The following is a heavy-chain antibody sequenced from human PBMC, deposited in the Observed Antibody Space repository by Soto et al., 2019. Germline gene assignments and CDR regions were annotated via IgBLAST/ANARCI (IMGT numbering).Heavy chain of an antibody. CDR3: ARAAFRDSVGVLRFLEWLNWFDP. CDR1: GYTFTSYG. Sequence: VSVKGSCKASGYTFTSYGISWVRQAPGQGLEWMGWISAYNGNTNYAQKLQGRVTMTTDTSTSTAYMELRSLRSDDTAVYYCARAAFRDSVGVLRFLEWLNWFDPWGQGTLVTVSS. CDR2: ISAYNGNT. V-gene: IGHV1-18*01. J-gene: IGHJ5*02. D-gene: IGHD3-3*01.